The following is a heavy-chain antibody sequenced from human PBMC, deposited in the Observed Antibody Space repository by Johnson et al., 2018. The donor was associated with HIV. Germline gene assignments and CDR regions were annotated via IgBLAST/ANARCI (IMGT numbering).Heavy chain of an antibody. CDR1: GFAFSDSH. D-gene: IGHD1-20*01. Sequence: QVQLVESGGDLVKPGGSLRVSCVASGFAFSDSHMSWIRQAPGKGLEWISYISSGGSSVYYADSVRGRFTISRDNDGRSVFLQLSRLRAGDTGVYYCARGGTYKWTPDRIGRAFDIWGQGTTVTVSS. V-gene: IGHV3-11*04. J-gene: IGHJ3*02. CDR2: ISSGGSSV. CDR3: ARGGTYKWTPDRIGRAFDI.